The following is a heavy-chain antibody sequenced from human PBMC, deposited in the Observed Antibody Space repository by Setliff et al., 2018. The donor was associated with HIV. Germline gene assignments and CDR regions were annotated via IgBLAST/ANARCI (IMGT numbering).Heavy chain of an antibody. CDR1: GGSFSEYY. J-gene: IGHJ6*03. V-gene: IGHV4-34*01. Sequence: TLSLTCAVYGGSFSEYYWSWIRQSPGKGLEWIGETNHSGSTHYNPPLKSRATISVDTSKNQFSLRLNSVTAADTAVYYCARGATLLPGYSDRWEYFYMDVWGKGTTVTVSS. CDR3: ARGATLLPGYSDRWEYFYMDV. D-gene: IGHD5-12*01. CDR2: TNHSGST.